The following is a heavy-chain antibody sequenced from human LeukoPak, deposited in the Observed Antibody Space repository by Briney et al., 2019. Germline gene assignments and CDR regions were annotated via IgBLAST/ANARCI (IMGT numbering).Heavy chain of an antibody. CDR3: ARRVSDPLKVDY. CDR1: GDSISSISYY. V-gene: IGHV4-39*01. Sequence: SETLSLTCTVSGDSISSISYYWGRIRQPPGKGLEWIGSIYYSGSTYYNPSLKSRITISVDTSKNQFSLKLSSVTAADTAVYYCARRVSDPLKVDYWGQGTLVTVSS. CDR2: IYYSGST. D-gene: IGHD3-22*01. J-gene: IGHJ4*02.